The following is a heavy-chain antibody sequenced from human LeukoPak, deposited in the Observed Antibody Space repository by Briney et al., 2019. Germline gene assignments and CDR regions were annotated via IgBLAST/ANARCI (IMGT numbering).Heavy chain of an antibody. CDR3: ARDNSLGDNAWWFDP. D-gene: IGHD1-26*01. CDR2: INPTGDST. Sequence: ASVTVSRKASGYTFTSYYMHWVRQPPGQGLEWMGLINPTGDSTGYEQKFQGRITMTRDMPTSTDYMELSRLRSEDTAIYYCARDNSLGDNAWWFDPWGQGTLVTVSS. CDR1: GYTFTSYY. J-gene: IGHJ5*02. V-gene: IGHV1-46*01.